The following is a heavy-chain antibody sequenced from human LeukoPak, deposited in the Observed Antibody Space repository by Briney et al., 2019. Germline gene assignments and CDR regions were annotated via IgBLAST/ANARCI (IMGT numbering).Heavy chain of an antibody. Sequence: ASVKVSCKASGYTFTSFGISWVRQAPGQGLEWMGWISTYGTTSNYAQKFQGRVTMTTDTSSGTVNRERRSLRSDDSAVYYCARDFDSSGVFDFWGQGTVVTVSS. D-gene: IGHD3-22*01. V-gene: IGHV1-18*01. CDR2: ISTYGTTS. CDR3: ARDFDSSGVFDF. J-gene: IGHJ4*02. CDR1: GYTFTSFG.